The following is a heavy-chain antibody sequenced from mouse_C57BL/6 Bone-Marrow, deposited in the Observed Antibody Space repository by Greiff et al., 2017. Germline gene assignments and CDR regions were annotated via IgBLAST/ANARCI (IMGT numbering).Heavy chain of an antibody. D-gene: IGHD3-2*02. CDR2: IDPENGDT. J-gene: IGHJ2*01. V-gene: IGHV14-4*01. CDR3: TLDSSGYHYFDY. Sequence: VQLQQSGAELVRPGASVKLSCTASGFNIKDDYMHWVKQRPEQGLEWIGWIDPENGDTEYASKYQGKATITAYTSSNTAYLQLSSLTSEDTAVYYCTLDSSGYHYFDYWGQGTTLTVSS. CDR1: GFNIKDDY.